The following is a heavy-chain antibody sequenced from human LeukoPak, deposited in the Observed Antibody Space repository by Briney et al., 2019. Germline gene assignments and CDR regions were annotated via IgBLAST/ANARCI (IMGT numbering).Heavy chain of an antibody. Sequence: PSETLSLTCTVSGGSISSYYWSWIRQPPGKGLEWIGYIYYSGSTNYNPSLKSRVTISVDTSKNQFSLKLSSVTAADTAVYYCARDFGIVGARALYYFDYWGQGTLVTVSS. D-gene: IGHD1-26*01. V-gene: IGHV4-59*12. CDR1: GGSISSYY. CDR3: ARDFGIVGARALYYFDY. J-gene: IGHJ4*02. CDR2: IYYSGST.